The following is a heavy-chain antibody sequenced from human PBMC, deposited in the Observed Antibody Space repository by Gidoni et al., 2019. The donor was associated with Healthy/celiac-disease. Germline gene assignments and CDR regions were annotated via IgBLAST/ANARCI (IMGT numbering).Heavy chain of an antibody. J-gene: IGHJ5*02. CDR1: GFTFSSYW. V-gene: IGHV3-7*03. CDR3: AREVLRFTSYNWFDP. Sequence: EVQLVESGGGLVQPGGSLRLSCAASGFTFSSYWMSWVRQAPGKGLEWVANIKQDGSEKYYVDSVKGRFTISRDNAKNSLYLQMNSLRAEDTAVYYCAREVLRFTSYNWFDPWGQGTLVTVSS. D-gene: IGHD3-3*01. CDR2: IKQDGSEK.